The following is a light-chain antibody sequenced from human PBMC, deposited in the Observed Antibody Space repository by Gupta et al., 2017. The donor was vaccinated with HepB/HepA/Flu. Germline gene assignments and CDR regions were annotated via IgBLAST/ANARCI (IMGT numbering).Light chain of an antibody. V-gene: IGLV1-51*01. CDR1: SSNIENNY. J-gene: IGLJ3*02. CDR3: GTWDGSLSTWV. Sequence: QSVLTQPPSVSAAPGQKVTISCSGSSSNIENNYVSWYQQLPGTAPKLLIYDNHKRPSGIPDRFSDSRSGASATLGITGLQTGDEADYYCGTWDGSLSTWVFGGGTTPTVL. CDR2: DNH.